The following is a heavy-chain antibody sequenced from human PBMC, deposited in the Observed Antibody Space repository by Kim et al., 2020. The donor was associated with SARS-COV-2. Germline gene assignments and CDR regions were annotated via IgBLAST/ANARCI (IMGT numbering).Heavy chain of an antibody. CDR3: AKDGLQFPFDP. J-gene: IGHJ5*02. D-gene: IGHD3-10*01. V-gene: IGHV3-23*01. CDR1: GFTFSSYA. Sequence: GGSLRLSCAASGFTFSSYAMSWVRQAPGKGLEWVSAISGSGGSTYYADFVKGRFTISRDNSKNTLCLQMNSLRAEDTAVYHCAKDGLQFPFDPWGQGTLVTVSS. CDR2: ISGSGGST.